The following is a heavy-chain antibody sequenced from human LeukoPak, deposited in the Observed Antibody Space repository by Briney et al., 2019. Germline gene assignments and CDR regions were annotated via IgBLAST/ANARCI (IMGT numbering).Heavy chain of an antibody. Sequence: GGSLRLSCAASGFTVSSNYMSWVRQAPGKGLEWVSYISSSGSTIYYADSVKGRFTISRDNAKNSLYLQMNSLRAEDTAVYYCARTPEQWLVRYFDYWGQGTLVTVSS. CDR2: ISSSGSTI. J-gene: IGHJ4*02. CDR3: ARTPEQWLVRYFDY. D-gene: IGHD6-19*01. V-gene: IGHV3-11*04. CDR1: GFTVSSNY.